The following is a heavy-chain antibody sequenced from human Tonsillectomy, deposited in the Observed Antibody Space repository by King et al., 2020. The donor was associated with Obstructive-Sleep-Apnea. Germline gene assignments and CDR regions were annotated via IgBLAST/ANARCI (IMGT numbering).Heavy chain of an antibody. CDR2: IYYSGST. J-gene: IGHJ4*02. V-gene: IGHV4-39*01. CDR1: GGSISSSSYY. D-gene: IGHD1-26*01. Sequence: QLQESGPGLVKPSETLSLTCTVSGGSISSSSYYWGWIRQPPGKGLEWIGSIYYSGSTYYNPSLKSRVTISVDTSKNQFSLKLSSGTAAATAVYYCAGHGPYYRYSGTYHDYWGQGTLVTVSS. CDR3: AGHGPYYRYSGTYHDY.